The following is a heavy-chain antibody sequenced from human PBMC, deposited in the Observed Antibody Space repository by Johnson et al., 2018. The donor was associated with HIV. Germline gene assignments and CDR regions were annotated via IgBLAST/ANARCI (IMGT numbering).Heavy chain of an antibody. Sequence: VQLVESGGGLVQPGGSLRLSCAASGFTVSSNYMSWVRQGPGKGLEWVANIKQDGSEKYYVDSVKGQFTRSRDNAKNSLYLQMNSLRAEDTAVYYCAKDRSGSAGAFDIWGQGTMVTVSS. CDR1: GFTVSSNY. J-gene: IGHJ3*02. CDR2: IKQDGSEK. CDR3: AKDRSGSAGAFDI. D-gene: IGHD1-26*01. V-gene: IGHV3-7*01.